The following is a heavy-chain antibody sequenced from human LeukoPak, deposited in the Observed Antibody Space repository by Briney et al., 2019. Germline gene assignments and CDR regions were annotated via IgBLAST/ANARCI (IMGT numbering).Heavy chain of an antibody. CDR3: AKETGCTGYDYGDD. CDR1: GFTSSSYA. Sequence: PGGSLTLSSAASGFTSSSYALSWLRQAPGKGLEWVSDLSGSGGSTYYADSVKGRFTISRDNATNTLYLQMNSRRAEDTGVYYCAKETGCTGYDYGDDWGQGTLVTVSS. V-gene: IGHV3-23*01. D-gene: IGHD5-12*01. CDR2: LSGSGGST. J-gene: IGHJ4*02.